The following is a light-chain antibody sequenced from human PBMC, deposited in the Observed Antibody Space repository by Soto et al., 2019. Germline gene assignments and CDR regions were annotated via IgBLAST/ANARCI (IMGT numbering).Light chain of an antibody. CDR2: GNS. CDR3: QSYGV. J-gene: IGLJ2*01. CDR1: SSNIGAGYD. Sequence: QSVLTQPPSVSGAPGQRVTISCTGSSSNIGAGYDVHWYQQLPGTAPKLLIYGNSNRPSGAPDRFSGSKSGTSASLAITGLQAEDEADYYCQSYGVFGGGTKLTVL. V-gene: IGLV1-40*01.